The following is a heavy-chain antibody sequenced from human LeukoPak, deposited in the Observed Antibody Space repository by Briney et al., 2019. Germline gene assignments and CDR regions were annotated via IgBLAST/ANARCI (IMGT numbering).Heavy chain of an antibody. J-gene: IGHJ3*02. D-gene: IGHD3-3*01. CDR2: IVVGSGNT. CDR1: GFTFTSSA. CDR3: AADPRWSGHYLDAFDI. V-gene: IGHV1-58*02. Sequence: VASVKVSCKASGFTFTSSAMQWVRQARGQRLEWIGWIVVGSGNTNYAQKFQERVTITRDMSTGTAYMELSSLRSEDTAVYYCAADPRWSGHYLDAFDIWGQGTMVTVSS.